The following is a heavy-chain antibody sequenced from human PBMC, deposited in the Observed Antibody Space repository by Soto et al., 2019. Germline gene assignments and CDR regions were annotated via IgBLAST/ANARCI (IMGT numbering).Heavy chain of an antibody. D-gene: IGHD6-13*01. J-gene: IGHJ5*02. CDR1: GFGFSDSY. CDR3: AKGSSWYS. Sequence: QVQLVESGGGLVKPGGSLRLSCAASGFGFSDSYMSWLRQTPGKGLEWLSYITSSGTLVYYADSVKGRFTISRDNANNSLFLQMNSLRVDDTAVYYCAKGSSWYSWGQGTLVTVSS. CDR2: ITSSGTLV. V-gene: IGHV3-11*01.